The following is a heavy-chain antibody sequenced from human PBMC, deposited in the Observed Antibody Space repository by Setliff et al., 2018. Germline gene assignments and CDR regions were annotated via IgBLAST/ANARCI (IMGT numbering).Heavy chain of an antibody. V-gene: IGHV4-61*02. CDR2: IYVSTGST. Sequence: LSETLSLTCTVSGDSISSGIYHWSWIRQSAGKGLEWIGRIYVSTGSTNYSPSLKSRVSISVDRSKNQFSLNLTSVTAADTAVYYCARAGFELGQYNWFDPWGQGTLVTVSS. CDR1: GDSISSGIYH. CDR3: ARAGFELGQYNWFDP. J-gene: IGHJ5*02. D-gene: IGHD3-3*02.